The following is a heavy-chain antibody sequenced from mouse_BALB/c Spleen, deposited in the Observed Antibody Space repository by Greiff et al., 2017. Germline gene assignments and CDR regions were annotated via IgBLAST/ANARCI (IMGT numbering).Heavy chain of an antibody. Sequence: QVQLQQPGAELVKPGASVKLSCKASGYTFTSYWMHWVKQRPGQGLEWIGEINPSNGRTNYNEKFKSKATLTVDKSSSTAYMQLSSLTSEDSAVSYCARAGDYDNYWGQGTTLTVSS. J-gene: IGHJ2*01. CDR1: GYTFTSYW. V-gene: IGHV1S81*02. CDR3: ARAGDYDNY. D-gene: IGHD2-4*01. CDR2: INPSNGRT.